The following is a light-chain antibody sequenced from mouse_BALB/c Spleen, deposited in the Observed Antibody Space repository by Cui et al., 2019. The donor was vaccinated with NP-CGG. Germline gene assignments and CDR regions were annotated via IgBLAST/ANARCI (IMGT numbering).Light chain of an antibody. CDR3: ALWYSNHWV. CDR2: GTK. V-gene: IGLV1*01. Sequence: QAVVTQESALTTLPGETVTFTCRSSIGAVTTSNYANWVQEKPDHLFSGLIGGTKNRAPGVPARFSGSLIGDKAALTITGAQTEDEAIYFCALWYSNHWVFGGGTKLTFL. CDR1: IGAVTTSNY. J-gene: IGLJ1*01.